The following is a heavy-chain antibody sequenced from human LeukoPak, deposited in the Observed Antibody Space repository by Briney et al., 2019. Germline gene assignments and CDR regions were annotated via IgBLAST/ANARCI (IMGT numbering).Heavy chain of an antibody. CDR3: VSLTTVYGAHSGY. V-gene: IGHV1-46*01. CDR1: GYTFTSYY. J-gene: IGHJ4*02. Sequence: PVASVKVSCKASGYTFTSYYMHWVRQAPEQGLEWMGIINPSGGSTSYAQKFQGRVTMTRDTSTSTVYMELSSLRSEDTAVYYCVSLTTVYGAHSGYWGQGTLVTVSS. D-gene: IGHD4-17*01. CDR2: INPSGGST.